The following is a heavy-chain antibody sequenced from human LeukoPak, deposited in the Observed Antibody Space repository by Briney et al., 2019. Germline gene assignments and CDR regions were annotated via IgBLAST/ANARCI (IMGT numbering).Heavy chain of an antibody. J-gene: IGHJ4*02. D-gene: IGHD3-10*01. CDR2: TNHSGST. Sequence: SETLSLTCAVYGGSFSGYYWSWIRQPPGKGLEWIGETNHSGSTNYNPSLKSRVTISVDTSKNQFSLKLSSVTAADTAVYYCARRLLWFGELLSDYWGQGTLVTVSS. V-gene: IGHV4-34*01. CDR3: ARRLLWFGELLSDY. CDR1: GGSFSGYY.